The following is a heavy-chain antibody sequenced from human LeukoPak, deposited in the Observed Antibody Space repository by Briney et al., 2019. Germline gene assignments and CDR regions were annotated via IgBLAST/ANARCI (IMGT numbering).Heavy chain of an antibody. J-gene: IGHJ4*02. Sequence: SETLSLTCTVSGGSISSGDYYWSWIRQPPGKGLEWIGYIYYSGSTYYNPSLKSRVTISLDTSENQFSLKLSSVTAADAAVYYCARDLYSSGWGYFDYWGQGTLVTVSS. CDR3: ARDLYSSGWGYFDY. D-gene: IGHD6-19*01. V-gene: IGHV4-30-4*01. CDR2: IYYSGST. CDR1: GGSISSGDYY.